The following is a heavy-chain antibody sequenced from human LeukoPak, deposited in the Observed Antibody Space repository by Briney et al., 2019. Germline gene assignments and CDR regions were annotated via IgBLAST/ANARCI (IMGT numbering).Heavy chain of an antibody. D-gene: IGHD2-8*01. Sequence: GESLKISCKGSGYSFTNYWIGWVRQMPGKGLEWMGLIYPGDSDTRYSPSFQGQVTISADKSISTAYLQWSSLKASDTAMYYCARPLYCTTTACQDYFDYWGRGTLVTVSS. V-gene: IGHV5-51*01. CDR1: GYSFTNYW. CDR2: IYPGDSDT. CDR3: ARPLYCTTTACQDYFDY. J-gene: IGHJ4*02.